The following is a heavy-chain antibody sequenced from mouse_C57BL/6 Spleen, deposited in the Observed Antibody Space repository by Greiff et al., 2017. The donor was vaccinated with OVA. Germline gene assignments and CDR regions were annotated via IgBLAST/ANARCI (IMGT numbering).Heavy chain of an antibody. CDR1: GYSFTGYY. D-gene: IGHD4-1*01. CDR3: ARQETGTRWYFDV. V-gene: IGHV1-42*01. CDR2: INPSTGGT. Sequence: VQLQQSGPELVKPGASVKISCKASGYSFTGYYMNWVKQSPEKSLEWIGEINPSTGGTTYNQKFKAKATLTVDKSSSTAYMQLKSLTSEDSAVYYWARQETGTRWYFDVWGTGTTVTVSS. J-gene: IGHJ1*03.